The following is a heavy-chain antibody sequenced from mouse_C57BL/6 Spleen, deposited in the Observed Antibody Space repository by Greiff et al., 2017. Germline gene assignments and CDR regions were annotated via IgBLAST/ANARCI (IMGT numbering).Heavy chain of an antibody. CDR3: ATMVTSDLDY. CDR2: ISSDSSTI. V-gene: IGHV5-17*01. CDR1: GFTFSDYG. Sequence: EVMLVESGGGLVKPGGSLKLSCAASGFTFSDYGMHWVRQAPEKGLEWVAYISSDSSTIYYADTVKGRFTISRDNAQNTLFLHVTSLMSEDTAMYYGATMVTSDLDYWGQGTSVTVSS. D-gene: IGHD2-2*01. J-gene: IGHJ4*01.